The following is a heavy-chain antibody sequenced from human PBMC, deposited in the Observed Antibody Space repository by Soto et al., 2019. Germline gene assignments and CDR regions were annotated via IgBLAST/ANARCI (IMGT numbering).Heavy chain of an antibody. D-gene: IGHD1-26*01. CDR2: IIPIFGTA. CDR3: ARNLRPSGSYEEDY. V-gene: IGHV1-69*13. J-gene: IGHJ4*02. CDR1: AGSFSSYA. Sequence: SVKVSCKASAGSFSSYAISWVRQAPGQGLEWMGGIIPIFGTANYAQKFQGRVTITADESTSTACMELSSLRSEDTAVYYCARNLRPSGSYEEDYWGQGTLVTVSS.